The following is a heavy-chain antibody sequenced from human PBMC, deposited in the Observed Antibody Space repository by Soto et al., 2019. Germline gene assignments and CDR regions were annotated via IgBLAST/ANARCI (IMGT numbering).Heavy chain of an antibody. J-gene: IGHJ3*02. Sequence: QVQLVQSGAEVKEPGASVKVSCKASGYTFVSYGISWVRQAPGQGLEWMGWISPYNGNTNYAQKFQGRVTMTTDTSKSTVYMELRSLRSDDTAVYYCSRDAQKWLVAAFDIWGQGTMVTVSS. D-gene: IGHD6-19*01. CDR2: ISPYNGNT. CDR3: SRDAQKWLVAAFDI. CDR1: GYTFVSYG. V-gene: IGHV1-18*01.